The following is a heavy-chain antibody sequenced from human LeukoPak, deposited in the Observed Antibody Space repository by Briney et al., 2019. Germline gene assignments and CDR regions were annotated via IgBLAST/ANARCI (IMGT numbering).Heavy chain of an antibody. CDR3: ARAHCSGGSCYARYYYSGLDV. CDR1: GGSFTSADYF. Sequence: SETLSLTCTVSGGSFTSADYFWTWIRQPPGKGLEWIGSILYTGLTYSNPSLKSRISISVDTSTKQFSLKVTSLTAADTAVYYCARAHCSGGSCYARYYYSGLDVWGQGTTVTVSS. D-gene: IGHD2-15*01. V-gene: IGHV4-39*07. CDR2: ILYTGLT. J-gene: IGHJ6*02.